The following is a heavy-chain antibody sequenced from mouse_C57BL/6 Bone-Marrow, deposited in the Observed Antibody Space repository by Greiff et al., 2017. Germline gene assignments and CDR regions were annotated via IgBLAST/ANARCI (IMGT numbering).Heavy chain of an antibody. CDR1: GYTFTSYW. CDR2: IDPSDSYT. CDR3: ASAYYSNYGVPY. D-gene: IGHD2-5*01. Sequence: QVQLQQPGPELVRPGTSVTLSCKASGYTFTSYWMHWVKQRPGQGLEWIGVIDPSDSYTNYNQKFKGKATLTVDTSSSTAYMQLSSLTSEDSAVYYCASAYYSNYGVPYWGQGTLVTVSA. J-gene: IGHJ3*01. V-gene: IGHV1-59*01.